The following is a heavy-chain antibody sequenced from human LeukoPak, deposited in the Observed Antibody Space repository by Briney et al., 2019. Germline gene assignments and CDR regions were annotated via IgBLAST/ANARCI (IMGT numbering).Heavy chain of an antibody. CDR2: IYYSGRS. CDR1: GGSISSGAYS. D-gene: IGHD4-17*01. Sequence: SETLSLTCAVSGGSISSGAYSWTWIRQPPGTGLEWSGYIYYSGRSYYNPSLKSRVTISVDTCQNQISLKLNSVSAAGTGVYFWARHTVTRGLDNWSQGTPVTVSS. V-gene: IGHV4-30-4*07. J-gene: IGHJ4*03. CDR3: ARHTVTRGLDN.